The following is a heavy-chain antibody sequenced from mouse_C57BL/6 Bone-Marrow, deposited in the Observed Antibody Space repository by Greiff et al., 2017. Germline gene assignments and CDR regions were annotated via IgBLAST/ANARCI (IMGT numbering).Heavy chain of an antibody. V-gene: IGHV2-9*01. CDR3: AKHTAQATGAMDY. CDR2: IWVGGST. CDR1: GFSLTSYG. J-gene: IGHJ4*01. Sequence: VQLVESGPGLVAPSQSLSITCTVSGFSLTSYGVDWVRQPPGKGLEWLGVIWVGGSTYYNSALMSRLSISKDNSKSQVFLKMNRLQTDDTAMYYCAKHTAQATGAMDYWGQGTSVTVSS. D-gene: IGHD3-2*02.